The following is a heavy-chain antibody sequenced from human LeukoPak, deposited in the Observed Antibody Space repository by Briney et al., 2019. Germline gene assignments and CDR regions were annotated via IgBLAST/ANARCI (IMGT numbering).Heavy chain of an antibody. CDR2: ITSDGSST. D-gene: IGHD6-19*01. CDR3: ARLRAGDYFDY. Sequence: GGSLRLSCAASGFTFSTYWVHWVRQAPGKGLAWVSRITSDGSSTSYADSVKGRFTISRDTAKSSLYLQMNSLRAEDTAVYYCARLRAGDYFDYWGQGTLVTVSS. V-gene: IGHV3-74*01. J-gene: IGHJ4*02. CDR1: GFTFSTYW.